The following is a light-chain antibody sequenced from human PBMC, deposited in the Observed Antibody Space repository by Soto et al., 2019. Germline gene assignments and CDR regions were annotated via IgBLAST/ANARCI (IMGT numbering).Light chain of an antibody. V-gene: IGLV2-23*01. CDR3: CSYAGSSTFV. Sequence: QSVLTQPASVSGSPGQSITISCNGTSSDVGSYNLVSWYQQHPGKAPKLMIYEGSKRPSGVSNRFSGSKSGHTASLTISGLQAEHEADYYCCSYAGSSTFVFGTGTKVTVL. CDR2: EGS. CDR1: SSDVGSYNL. J-gene: IGLJ1*01.